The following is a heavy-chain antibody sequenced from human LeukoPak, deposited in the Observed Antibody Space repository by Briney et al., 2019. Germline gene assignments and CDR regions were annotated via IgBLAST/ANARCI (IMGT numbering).Heavy chain of an antibody. CDR3: ARRYYGSGSYYPGDYFDY. J-gene: IGHJ4*02. Sequence: SETLSLTCTVSGYSISSGYYWGWIRQPPGKGLEWIGYIYYSGSTNYNPSLKSRVTISVDMSKNQFSLKLSSVTAADTAVYYCARRYYGSGSYYPGDYFDYWGQGTLVTVSS. D-gene: IGHD3-10*01. CDR2: IYYSGST. V-gene: IGHV4-38-2*02. CDR1: GYSISSGYY.